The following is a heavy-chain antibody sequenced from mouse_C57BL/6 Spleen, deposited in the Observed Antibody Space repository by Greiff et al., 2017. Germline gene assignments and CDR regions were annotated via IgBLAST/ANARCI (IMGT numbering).Heavy chain of an antibody. J-gene: IGHJ3*01. CDR3: TRTGTAWFAY. V-gene: IGHV1-15*01. CDR1: GYTFTDYE. CDR2: IDPETGGT. Sequence: QVKLQESGAELVRPGASVTLSCKASGYTFTDYEMHWVKQTPVHGLEWIGAIDPETGGTAYNQKFRGKAILTADKSSSTAYMELRSLTSEDSAVYYCTRTGTAWFAYWGQGTLVTVSA. D-gene: IGHD4-1*01.